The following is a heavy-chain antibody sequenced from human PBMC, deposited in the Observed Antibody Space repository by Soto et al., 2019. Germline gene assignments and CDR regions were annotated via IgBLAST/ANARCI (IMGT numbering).Heavy chain of an antibody. D-gene: IGHD6-19*01. CDR1: GFTFSSYA. Sequence: QVQLVESGGGVVQPGRSLRLSCAASGFTFSSYAMHWVRQAPGKGLEWVAVISYDESNKYYADSVKGRFTISRDNSKNTLYLQMNSLRAEDTAVSYCARVYGRAVAGKGGFDYWGQGTLVTVSS. V-gene: IGHV3-30-3*01. J-gene: IGHJ4*02. CDR2: ISYDESNK. CDR3: ARVYGRAVAGKGGFDY.